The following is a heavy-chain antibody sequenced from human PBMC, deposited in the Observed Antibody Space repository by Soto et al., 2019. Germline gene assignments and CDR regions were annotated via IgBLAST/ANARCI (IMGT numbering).Heavy chain of an antibody. CDR3: TPRGSYYYYGMDV. Sequence: LRLSFTASGFTFGDYAMSWFRQAPGKGLEWVGFIRSKACGGTTEYAASVKGRFTISRDDSKSIAYLQMNSLKTEDTAVYYCTPRGSYYYYGMDVWGQGTTVTVSS. D-gene: IGHD1-1*01. CDR1: GFTFGDYA. J-gene: IGHJ6*02. CDR2: IRSKACGGTT. V-gene: IGHV3-49*03.